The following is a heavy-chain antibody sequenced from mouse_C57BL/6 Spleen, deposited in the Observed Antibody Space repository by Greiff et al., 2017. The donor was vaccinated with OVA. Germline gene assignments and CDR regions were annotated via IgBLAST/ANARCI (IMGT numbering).Heavy chain of an antibody. V-gene: IGHV3-6*01. D-gene: IGHD5-5*01. CDR2: ISYDGSN. CDR3: ARELPYY. CDR1: GYSITSGYY. Sequence: EVKLMESGPGLVKPSQSLSLTCSVPGYSITSGYYWNWIRQFPGNKLEWMGYISYDGSNNYNPSLKNRISITRDTSKNQFFLKLNSVTTEDTATYYCARELPYYWGQGTTLTVSS. J-gene: IGHJ2*01.